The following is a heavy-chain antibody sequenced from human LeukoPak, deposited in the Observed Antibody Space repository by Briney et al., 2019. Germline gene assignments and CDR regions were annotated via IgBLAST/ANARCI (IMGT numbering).Heavy chain of an antibody. V-gene: IGHV3-11*01. CDR1: GFIFSDYY. J-gene: IGHJ4*02. CDR2: ISRSGSTK. CDR3: ARDISDY. Sequence: GGSLRLSCAASGFIFSDYYMTWMRQAPGKGLEWVSYISRSGSTKYYADSVKGRFTISRDNAKNLLYLQMNCLRAEDTAVYYCARDISDYWGQGTLVTVSS.